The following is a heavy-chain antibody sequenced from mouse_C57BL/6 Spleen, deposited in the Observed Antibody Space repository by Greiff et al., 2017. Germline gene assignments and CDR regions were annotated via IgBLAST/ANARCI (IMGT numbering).Heavy chain of an antibody. CDR1: GYTFTDYE. CDR2: IDPDTGGT. CDR3: TRDCSCDYGSSFSWFAY. V-gene: IGHV1-15*01. J-gene: IGHJ3*01. Sequence: QVQLQQSGAELVRPGASVTLSCKASGYTFTDYEMHWVKQTPVHGLEWIGAIDPDTGGTAYNQKFKGKAILTADKSSSTAYMELRSLTSEDSAVYYYTRDCSCDYGSSFSWFAYWGQGTLVTVSA. D-gene: IGHD1-1*01.